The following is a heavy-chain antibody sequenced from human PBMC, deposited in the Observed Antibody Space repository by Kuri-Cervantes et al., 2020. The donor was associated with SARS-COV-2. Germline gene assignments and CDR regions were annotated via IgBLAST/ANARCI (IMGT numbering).Heavy chain of an antibody. V-gene: IGHV4-34*01. CDR3: ARGRQFWDIVVVVAARWFDP. D-gene: IGHD2-15*01. Sequence: SETLSLTCAVYGGSFSGYYWSWIRQPPGKGLEWTGEINHSGSTNYNPSLKSRVTISVDTSKNQFSLKLSSVTAADTAVYYCARGRQFWDIVVVVAARWFDPWGQGTLVTVSS. CDR1: GGSFSGYY. CDR2: INHSGST. J-gene: IGHJ5*02.